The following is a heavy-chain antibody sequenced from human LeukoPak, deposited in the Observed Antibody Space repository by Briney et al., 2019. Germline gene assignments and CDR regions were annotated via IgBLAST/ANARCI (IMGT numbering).Heavy chain of an antibody. CDR3: ARFNFGSGINFDY. V-gene: IGHV4-4*02. D-gene: IGHD3-10*01. J-gene: IGHJ4*02. CDR1: GDSISSSNW. CDR2: IYHSGST. Sequence: SETLSLTCAVSGDSISSSNWWSWVRQPPGKGPEWIGEIYHSGSTNYNPSLKSRVTISVDKSKNQFSLKLSSVTAADTAVYYCARFNFGSGINFDYWGQGTLVTVSS.